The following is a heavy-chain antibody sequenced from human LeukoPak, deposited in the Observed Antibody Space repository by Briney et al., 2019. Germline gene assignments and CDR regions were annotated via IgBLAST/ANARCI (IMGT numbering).Heavy chain of an antibody. CDR2: IYHTGSN. D-gene: IGHD5-24*01. CDR1: SGSVSSYY. V-gene: IGHV4-4*08. Sequence: PSETLSLTCLVSSGSVSSYYWTWIRQPPGKGLEWIGYIYHTGSNNYSPSLKSRVTMYVDTSKNQLSLKLSSVTAADTAMYYCARDLGGYNSDYYYYYGMDVWGQGTTVTVSS. J-gene: IGHJ6*02. CDR3: ARDLGGYNSDYYYYYGMDV.